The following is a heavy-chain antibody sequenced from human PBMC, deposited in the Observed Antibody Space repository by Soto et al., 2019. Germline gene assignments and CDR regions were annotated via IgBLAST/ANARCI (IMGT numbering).Heavy chain of an antibody. CDR2: IYYSGST. D-gene: IGHD6-13*01. J-gene: IGHJ6*02. Sequence: SETLSLTCTVSGGSISSGGYYWSWLRQHPGKGLEWIGYIYYSGSTYYNPSLKSRVTISVDTSKNQFSLKLSSVTAADTAVYYCARASAAGYYYYGMDVWGQGTTVTVSS. CDR3: ARASAAGYYYYGMDV. CDR1: GGSISSGGYY. V-gene: IGHV4-31*03.